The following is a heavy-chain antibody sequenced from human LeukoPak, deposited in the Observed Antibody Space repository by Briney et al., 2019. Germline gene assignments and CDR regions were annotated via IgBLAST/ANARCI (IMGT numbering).Heavy chain of an antibody. CDR2: ISNDGDRK. V-gene: IGHV3-30-3*01. J-gene: IGHJ6*02. CDR1: GFTFRNYA. Sequence: GGSLRLSCAASGFTFRNYAMTWVRQAPGKGLEWVAAISNDGDRKYYADSVKGQFTISRDNSKNTLYLQMNDLRAEDTAVYYCIRELYNYGMDAWGQGTTVTVSS. CDR3: IRELYNYGMDA.